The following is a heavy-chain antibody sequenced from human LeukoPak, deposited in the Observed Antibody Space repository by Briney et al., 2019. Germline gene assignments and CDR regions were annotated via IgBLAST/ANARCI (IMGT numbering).Heavy chain of an antibody. CDR3: AREYSTGCDP. J-gene: IGHJ5*02. CDR2: INSDGSST. Sequence: PGGSLRLSCAASGFTFSRYWMHWVRQGPGKGLVWVSRINSDGSSTSYADSVRGRFTISRDNAKNTLYLQMNSLRAEDTAVYYCAREYSTGCDPWGQGTLVTVSS. CDR1: GFTFSRYW. D-gene: IGHD2-15*01. V-gene: IGHV3-74*01.